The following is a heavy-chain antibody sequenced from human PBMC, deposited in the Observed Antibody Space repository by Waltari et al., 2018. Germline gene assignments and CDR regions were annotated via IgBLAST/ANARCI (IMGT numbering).Heavy chain of an antibody. CDR3: ARLVITFGGVIVKSFPDYYYMDV. J-gene: IGHJ6*03. CDR2: IYYSGGT. V-gene: IGHV4-39*01. CDR1: GGSISSSSYY. Sequence: QLQLQESGPGLVKPSETLSLTCTVSGGSISSSSYYWGWIRQPPGKGLEWIGSIYYSGGTDYNPARKSRGTIAVDTSKNQFSLKLGSVTAADTAVYYCARLVITFGGVIVKSFPDYYYMDVWGKGTTVTVSS. D-gene: IGHD3-16*02.